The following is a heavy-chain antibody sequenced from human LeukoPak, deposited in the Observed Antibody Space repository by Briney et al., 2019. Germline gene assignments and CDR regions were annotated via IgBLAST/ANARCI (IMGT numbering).Heavy chain of an antibody. D-gene: IGHD2-2*01. CDR3: ARALLGYCSSTSCYGHYYYYGMDV. J-gene: IGHJ6*02. CDR1: GFTFSSYS. Sequence: GGSLRLSCAASGFTFSSYSMNWVRQAPGKGLEWVSSISSSSSYIYYADSVKGRFTISRDNAKNSLYLQMNSLRAEDTAVYYCARALLGYCSSTSCYGHYYYYGMDVWGQGTTVTVSS. V-gene: IGHV3-21*01. CDR2: ISSSSSYI.